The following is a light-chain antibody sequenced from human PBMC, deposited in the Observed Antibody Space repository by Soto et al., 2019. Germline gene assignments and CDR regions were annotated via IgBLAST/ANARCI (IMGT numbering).Light chain of an antibody. J-gene: IGKJ2*01. V-gene: IGKV3-20*01. CDR3: QQYGSSPLYT. CDR2: GAS. Sequence: PGERATLACRTSQSVSSSYLAWYQQKPGQAPRLLIYGASSRATGIPDRFSGSGSGTDFTLTISRLEPEDFAVYYCQQYGSSPLYTFGQGTKLEIK. CDR1: QSVSSSY.